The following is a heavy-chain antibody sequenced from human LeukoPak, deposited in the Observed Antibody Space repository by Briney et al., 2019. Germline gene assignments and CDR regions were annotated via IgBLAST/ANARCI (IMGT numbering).Heavy chain of an antibody. D-gene: IGHD6-13*01. Sequence: TGGSLRLSCAASGFTFSDYYMSWIRQAPGKGLEWVSYISSSGSTVYYAGSVKGRSTISRDNAQNSLYLQMNSLRTEGTAVYYCAREHSSSWADYWGPGTLVTVSS. V-gene: IGHV3-11*01. J-gene: IGHJ4*02. CDR3: AREHSSSWADY. CDR2: ISSSGSTV. CDR1: GFTFSDYY.